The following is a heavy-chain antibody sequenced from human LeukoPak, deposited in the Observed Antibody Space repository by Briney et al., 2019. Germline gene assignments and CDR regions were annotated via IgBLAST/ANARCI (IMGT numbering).Heavy chain of an antibody. CDR2: IYYSGST. Sequence: SETLSLTCTVSGGSISSYYWSWIRQPPGKGLEWIGYIYYSGSTNYNPSLKSRVTISVDTSKNQFSLKLSSVTAADTAVYYCAREYYYDSSGYNQPNWFDPWGQGTLVTVSS. CDR3: AREYYYDSSGYNQPNWFDP. J-gene: IGHJ5*02. CDR1: GGSISSYY. V-gene: IGHV4-59*01. D-gene: IGHD3-22*01.